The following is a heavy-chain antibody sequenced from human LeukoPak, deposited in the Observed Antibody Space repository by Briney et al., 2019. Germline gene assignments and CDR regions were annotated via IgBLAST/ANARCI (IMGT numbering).Heavy chain of an antibody. D-gene: IGHD3-3*01. Sequence: QSGGSLRLSCAASGFTFSSYGMHWVRQAPGMGLEWVAFIRYDGSNKYYADSVKGRFTISRDNSKNTLYLQMNSLRAEDTAVYYCGKDGPLVFLEGLLSSFDYWGKGTLVPFSS. J-gene: IGHJ4*02. CDR2: IRYDGSNK. CDR1: GFTFSSYG. CDR3: GKDGPLVFLEGLLSSFDY. V-gene: IGHV3-30*02.